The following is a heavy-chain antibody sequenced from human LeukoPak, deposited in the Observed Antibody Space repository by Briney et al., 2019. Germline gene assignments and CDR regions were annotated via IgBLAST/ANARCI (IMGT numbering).Heavy chain of an antibody. CDR1: GGSFSGYY. CDR2: INHSGST. J-gene: IGHJ4*02. D-gene: IGHD3-16*02. CDR3: AREGGSYRPLDY. Sequence: SETLSLTCAVYGGSFSGYYWSWIRQPPGKGLEWIGEINHSGSTNYNPSLKSRVTISVDTSKNQFSLKLSSVTAADTAVYYCAREGGSYRPLDYSGQGTLGTVSS. V-gene: IGHV4-34*01.